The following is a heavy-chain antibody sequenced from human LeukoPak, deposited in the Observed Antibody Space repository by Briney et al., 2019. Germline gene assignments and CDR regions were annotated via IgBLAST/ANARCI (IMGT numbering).Heavy chain of an antibody. Sequence: PSETLSLTCTVSGGPISSYYWSWIRQPPGKGLEWIGYIYYSGSTNYNPSLKSRVTISVDTSKNQFSLKLSSVTAADTAVYYCARDRVGVVNTWGQGTLVTVSS. D-gene: IGHD3-3*01. CDR1: GGPISSYY. V-gene: IGHV4-59*12. J-gene: IGHJ5*02. CDR3: ARDRVGVVNT. CDR2: IYYSGST.